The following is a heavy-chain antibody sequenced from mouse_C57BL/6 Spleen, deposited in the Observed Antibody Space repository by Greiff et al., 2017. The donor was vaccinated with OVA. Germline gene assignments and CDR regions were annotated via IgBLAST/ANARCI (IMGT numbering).Heavy chain of an antibody. D-gene: IGHD2-4*01. CDR2: ISSGSSTI. J-gene: IGHJ2*01. CDR3: ARRYDYIFDY. V-gene: IGHV5-17*01. Sequence: DVQLVESGGGLVKPGGSLKLSCAASGFTFSDYGMHWVRQTPVKGLEWVAYISSGSSTIYYADTVKGRFTLSRDNAKNTLFLQITSLRSEDTAMYYCARRYDYIFDYWGQGTTLTVSS. CDR1: GFTFSDYG.